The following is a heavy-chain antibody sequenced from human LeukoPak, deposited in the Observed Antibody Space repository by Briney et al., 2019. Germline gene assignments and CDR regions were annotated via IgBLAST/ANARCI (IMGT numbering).Heavy chain of an antibody. D-gene: IGHD1-26*01. V-gene: IGHV3-30*18. J-gene: IGHJ5*02. Sequence: PGGSLRLSCAASGFTFSSYGMHWVRRAPGKGLEWVAVISYEGSNKYYADSVKGRFTISRDNSKNTLYLQMNSLRAEDTAVYYCAKSAEVQSGSYYGSWFDPWGQGTLVTVSS. CDR2: ISYEGSNK. CDR3: AKSAEVQSGSYYGSWFDP. CDR1: GFTFSSYG.